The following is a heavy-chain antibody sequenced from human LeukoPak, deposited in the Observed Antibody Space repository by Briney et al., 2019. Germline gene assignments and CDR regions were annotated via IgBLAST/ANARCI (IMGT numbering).Heavy chain of an antibody. CDR3: ARGEDYGGYFDY. V-gene: IGHV3-53*01. J-gene: IGHJ4*02. CDR1: GFTVSSNY. CDR2: IYSVSST. Sequence: GGSLRLSCAASGFTVSSNYMSWVRQAPGKGLEWVSVIYSVSSTYYADSVKGRFTISRDNSKNTLYLQMNSLRAEDTAVYYCARGEDYGGYFDYWGQGTLVTVSS. D-gene: IGHD4-23*01.